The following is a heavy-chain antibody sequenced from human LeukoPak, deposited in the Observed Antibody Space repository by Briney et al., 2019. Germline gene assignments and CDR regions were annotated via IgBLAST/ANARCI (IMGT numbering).Heavy chain of an antibody. Sequence: PGRSLRLSCAASGFTFSSYGMHWVRQAPGKGLEWVAVISYDGSNKYYADSVKGRFTISRDNSKNTLYLQMNSLRVEDTAVYYCAKAMIAVAGTDAFDIWGQGTMVTVSS. CDR2: ISYDGSNK. V-gene: IGHV3-30*18. CDR1: GFTFSSYG. CDR3: AKAMIAVAGTDAFDI. J-gene: IGHJ3*02. D-gene: IGHD6-19*01.